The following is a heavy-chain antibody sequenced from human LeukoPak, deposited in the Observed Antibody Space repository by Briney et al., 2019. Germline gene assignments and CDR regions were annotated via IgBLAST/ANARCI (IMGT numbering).Heavy chain of an antibody. Sequence: PGGSLRLSCAASGFTFSSYAMSWVRQAPGKGLEWVANINQDGSEKYYVDSVKGRFTVSRDNAKNSLYLQMNSLRAEDTAVYYCARGGQQLADYWGQGTLVTVSS. V-gene: IGHV3-7*04. CDR1: GFTFSSYA. D-gene: IGHD6-13*01. CDR2: INQDGSEK. J-gene: IGHJ4*02. CDR3: ARGGQQLADY.